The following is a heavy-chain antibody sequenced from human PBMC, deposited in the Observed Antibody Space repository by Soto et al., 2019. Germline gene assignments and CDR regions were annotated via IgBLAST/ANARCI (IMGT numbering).Heavy chain of an antibody. V-gene: IGHV1-58*01. CDR2: IVVGSGNT. CDR1: GFTFISSA. J-gene: IGHJ5*02. D-gene: IGHD1-20*01. Sequence: SVKVSCKASGFTFISSAVQWVRQARGQRLEWIGWIVVGSGNTNYAQKFQERVTITRDMSTGTAYMELSSLRSEDTAVYYCAADPYNGNYWFDPSGQRTLVTVSS. CDR3: AADPYNGNYWFDP.